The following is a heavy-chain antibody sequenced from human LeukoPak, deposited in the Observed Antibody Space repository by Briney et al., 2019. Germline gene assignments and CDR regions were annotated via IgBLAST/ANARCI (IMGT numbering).Heavy chain of an antibody. J-gene: IGHJ4*02. V-gene: IGHV1-69*04. CDR3: AREDCSGGSCYPYYDSSGYYSH. CDR1: GGTFTRYT. Sequence: ASVKVSCKASGGTFTRYTISWVRQAPGQGLERMGGIIPILGIANYAKKFQGRVTITADKSTSTAYMELSSLRSEDTAVYYCAREDCSGGSCYPYYDSSGYYSHWGQGTLVTV. CDR2: IIPILGIA. D-gene: IGHD3-22*01.